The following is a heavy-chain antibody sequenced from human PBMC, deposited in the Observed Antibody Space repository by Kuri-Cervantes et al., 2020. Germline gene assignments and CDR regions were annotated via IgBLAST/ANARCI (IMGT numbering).Heavy chain of an antibody. CDR3: AIHSGSYPAYSFDI. CDR2: INPNTGGT. CDR1: GYTFTGYY. Sequence: ASVKVSCKTSGYTFTGYYMHWVRQAPRQGLEWMGWINPNTGGTNYAQKYQGWVTMTRDTSISTAYMELGRLRCDDTAVYYCAIHSGSYPAYSFDIWGQGTMVTVSS. J-gene: IGHJ3*02. V-gene: IGHV1-2*04. D-gene: IGHD1-26*01.